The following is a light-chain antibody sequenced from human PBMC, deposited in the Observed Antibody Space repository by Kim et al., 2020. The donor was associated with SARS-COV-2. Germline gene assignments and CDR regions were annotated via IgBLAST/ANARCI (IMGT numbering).Light chain of an antibody. CDR2: GTA. CDR3: QQYGRSPLT. J-gene: IGKJ4*01. Sequence: SPGERAILSCRASESVSSSYLAWYQQRPGQAPRLLIHGTANRATGIPDRFSGSGSGTDFSLTISRLEPEDFAVYYCQQYGRSPLTFGGGTKVDIK. V-gene: IGKV3-20*01. CDR1: ESVSSSY.